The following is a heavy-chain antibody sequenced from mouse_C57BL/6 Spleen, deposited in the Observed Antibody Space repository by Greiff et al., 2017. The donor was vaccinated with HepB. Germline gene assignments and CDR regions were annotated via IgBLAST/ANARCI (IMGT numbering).Heavy chain of an antibody. CDR1: GFTFSSYA. Sequence: EVQGVESGGGLVKPGGSLKLSCAASGFTFSSYAMSWVRQTPEKRLEWVATISDGGSYTYYPDNVKGRFTISRDNAKNNLYLQMSHLKSEDTAMYYCARDPYDYDGGYFDYWGQGTTLTVSS. CDR3: ARDPYDYDGGYFDY. J-gene: IGHJ2*01. D-gene: IGHD2-4*01. CDR2: ISDGGSYT. V-gene: IGHV5-4*01.